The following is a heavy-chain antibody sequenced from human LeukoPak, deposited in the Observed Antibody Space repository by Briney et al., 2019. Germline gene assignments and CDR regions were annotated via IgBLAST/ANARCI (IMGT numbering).Heavy chain of an antibody. CDR3: ARERVWRYCGGDSCGWFDP. CDR2: IYTSGST. J-gene: IGHJ5*02. Sequence: SETLSLTCTVSGGSISSYYWSWIRQPAGKGLEWIGRIYTSGSTNYNPSLKSRVTISVDTSKNQFSLKLSSVTAADTAVYYCARERVWRYCGGDSCGWFDPWGQGTLVTVSS. V-gene: IGHV4-4*07. D-gene: IGHD2-21*02. CDR1: GGSISSYY.